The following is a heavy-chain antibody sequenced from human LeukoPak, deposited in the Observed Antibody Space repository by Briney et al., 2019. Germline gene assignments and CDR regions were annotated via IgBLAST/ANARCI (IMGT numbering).Heavy chain of an antibody. J-gene: IGHJ6*03. V-gene: IGHV7-4-1*02. CDR1: GYTFTSYA. Sequence: ASVKVSCKASGYTFTSYAINWVRQAPGQGLEWMGWINTNTGNPTYAQGFTGRFVFSLDMSVSTAYLQISSLKAEDTAVYYCARDPGRNFWSGHFYYMDVWAKGQRSPSP. D-gene: IGHD3-3*01. CDR3: ARDPGRNFWSGHFYYMDV. CDR2: INTNTGNP.